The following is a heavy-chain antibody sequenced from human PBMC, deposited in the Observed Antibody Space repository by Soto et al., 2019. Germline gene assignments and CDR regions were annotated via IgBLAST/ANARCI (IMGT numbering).Heavy chain of an antibody. CDR3: ARGGTSIDY. V-gene: IGHV1-18*01. D-gene: IGHD3-16*01. CDR2: ISAYNGNT. J-gene: IGHJ4*02. CDR1: GYSFTNFG. Sequence: QVQLVQSGAEVKKPGASVKVACKASGYSFTNFGISWVRQATGQGLEWMGWISAYNGNTNYAQKFQGRVTMTTDTATSTAYMEVRSLRFDDTAVYYCARGGTSIDYWGQGTLVTVSS.